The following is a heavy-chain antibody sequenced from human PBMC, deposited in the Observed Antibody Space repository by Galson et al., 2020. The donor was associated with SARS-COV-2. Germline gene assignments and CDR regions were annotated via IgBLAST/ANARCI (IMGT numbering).Heavy chain of an antibody. CDR3: ASFNGYSGYDFGVPFNYYMDV. J-gene: IGHJ6*03. Sequence: ASVKVSCKASGGTLSSYAISWVRQAPGQGLEWMGGIIPIFGTANYAQKFQGRVTITTDESTSTAYMELSSLRSEDTAVYYCASFNGYSGYDFGVPFNYYMDVWGKGTTVTVSS. CDR2: IIPIFGTA. CDR1: GGTLSSYA. D-gene: IGHD5-12*01. V-gene: IGHV1-69*05.